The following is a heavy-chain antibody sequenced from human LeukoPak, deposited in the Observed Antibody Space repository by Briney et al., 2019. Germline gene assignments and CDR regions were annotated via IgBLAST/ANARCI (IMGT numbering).Heavy chain of an antibody. J-gene: IGHJ4*02. CDR3: ARVVAVAGEVDY. CDR2: ISGSGGST. D-gene: IGHD6-19*01. V-gene: IGHV3-23*01. CDR1: GFTFSNYA. Sequence: QAGGSLRLSCAASGFTFSNYAMSWVRQAPGKGLEWVSGISGSGGSTYYADSVKGRFTISRDNSKNTLYLQMNSLRAEDTAVYYCARVVAVAGEVDYWGQGTLVTVSS.